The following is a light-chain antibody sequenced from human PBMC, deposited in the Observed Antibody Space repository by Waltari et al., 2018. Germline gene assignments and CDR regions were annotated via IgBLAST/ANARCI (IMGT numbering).Light chain of an antibody. V-gene: IGKV3-15*01. Sequence: EIVMTQSPGTLSVSPGERATLSCRASQSVGSNLAWYQQKPGQAPRLLIYGASTRASGVPARFSGSGSGAEFTLTISSLQSDDFDLYYCQQSNEWPRTFGLGTKVDMK. CDR1: QSVGSN. CDR3: QQSNEWPRT. CDR2: GAS. J-gene: IGKJ1*01.